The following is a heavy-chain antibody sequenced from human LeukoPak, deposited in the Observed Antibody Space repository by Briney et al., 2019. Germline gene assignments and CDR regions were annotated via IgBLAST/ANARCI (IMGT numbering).Heavy chain of an antibody. J-gene: IGHJ3*02. V-gene: IGHV3-11*04. CDR3: ARGASVVAGNDNAFDI. CDR1: GFTFSDYY. CDR2: ISSSGSTI. D-gene: IGHD6-19*01. Sequence: PGGSLRLSCAASGFTFSDYYMSWIRQAPGKGLEWVSYISSSGSTIYYADSVKGRFTISRDNAKKSLYLQMNSLRADDTAVYYCARGASVVAGNDNAFDIWGQGTMVTVSS.